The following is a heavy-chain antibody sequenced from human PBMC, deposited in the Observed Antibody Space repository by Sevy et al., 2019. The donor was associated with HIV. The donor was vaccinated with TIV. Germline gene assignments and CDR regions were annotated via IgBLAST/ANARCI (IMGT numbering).Heavy chain of an antibody. CDR3: TRDAGYSTGWYPSDY. V-gene: IGHV3-30-3*01. D-gene: IGHD6-19*01. Sequence: GGSLRLSCAASGFSVSTHAMHWVRQAPGKGLEWVALISYDGSSKYYADSVKGRLTISRDNSKNTRYLQMSSLRPDDTAVYYCTRDAGYSTGWYPSDYWGQGTLVTVSS. CDR2: ISYDGSSK. J-gene: IGHJ4*02. CDR1: GFSVSTHA.